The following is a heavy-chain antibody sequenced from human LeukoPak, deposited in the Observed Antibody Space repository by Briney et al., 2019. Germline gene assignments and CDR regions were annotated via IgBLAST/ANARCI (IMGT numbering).Heavy chain of an antibody. Sequence: GGSLRLSCAASGFTFSSYSMNWVRQAPGKGLEWVAIIRYDGSNKYYADSVKGRFTISRDNSKNTLYLQMNSLRAEDTAVYYCAKVVSVSGWFWGQYKNWFDPWGQGTLVTVSS. CDR1: GFTFSSYS. CDR3: AKVVSVSGWFWGQYKNWFDP. CDR2: IRYDGSNK. D-gene: IGHD6-19*01. J-gene: IGHJ5*02. V-gene: IGHV3-30*02.